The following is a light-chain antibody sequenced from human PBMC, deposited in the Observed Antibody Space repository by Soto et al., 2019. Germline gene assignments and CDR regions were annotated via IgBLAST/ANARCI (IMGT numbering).Light chain of an antibody. CDR2: EGS. Sequence: QSALTQPASVSGSPGQSITISCTGTSSDVGRYNLVSWYQQHPGKAPKLMIYEGSKRPSGVSNRFSGSKSGSTASLTITGLQAEDEAAYHCQTFDRTLNDWVFGGGTKVTVL. V-gene: IGLV2-14*02. CDR1: SSDVGRYNL. J-gene: IGLJ3*02. CDR3: QTFDRTLNDWV.